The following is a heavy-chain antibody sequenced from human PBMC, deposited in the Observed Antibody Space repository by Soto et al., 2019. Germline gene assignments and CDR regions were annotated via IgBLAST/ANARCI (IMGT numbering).Heavy chain of an antibody. V-gene: IGHV1-2*04. Sequence: ASVKVSCKASGYTFTGYYMHWVQQAPGQGLEWMGWINPNSGGTNYAQKFQGWVTMTRDTSISTAYMELSRLRSDDTAVYYCARGNSYLSRAHQTVFRYWGQGTLVTVSS. J-gene: IGHJ4*02. CDR3: ARGNSYLSRAHQTVFRY. CDR2: INPNSGGT. D-gene: IGHD1-1*01. CDR1: GYTFTGYY.